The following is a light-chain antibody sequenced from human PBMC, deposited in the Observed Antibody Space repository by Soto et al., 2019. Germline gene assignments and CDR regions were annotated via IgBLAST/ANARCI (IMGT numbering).Light chain of an antibody. J-gene: IGKJ1*01. V-gene: IGKV1-5*01. CDR1: QTISSW. Sequence: DIQMTPSPYTLSASVVDRVTITCRASQTISSWLAWYQQKPGKAPKLLIYDASSLESGVPSRFSGSGSGTEFTLTISSLQPDDFATYYCQQYNSYSPTFGQGTKVDNK. CDR3: QQYNSYSPT. CDR2: DAS.